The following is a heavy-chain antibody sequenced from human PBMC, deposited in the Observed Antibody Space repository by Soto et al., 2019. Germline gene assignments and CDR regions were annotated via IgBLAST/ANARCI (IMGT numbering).Heavy chain of an antibody. Sequence: VQLVQSGAGVKKPGASVKVSCETSGYTFKNYGISWLRQAPGQGPEWMGWINVNNGNANYAQKFQGRVTMTTEASTTTVYMELRSLTSDDTAVYYRARVVVGVAKAITYWGQGTLVTVAS. CDR2: INVNNGNA. CDR3: ARVVVGVAKAITY. D-gene: IGHD2-21*01. J-gene: IGHJ4*02. V-gene: IGHV1-18*04. CDR1: GYTFKNYG.